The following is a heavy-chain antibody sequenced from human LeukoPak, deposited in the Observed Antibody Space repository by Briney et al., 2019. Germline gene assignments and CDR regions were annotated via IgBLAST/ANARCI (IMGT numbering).Heavy chain of an antibody. CDR3: SNADFRDY. J-gene: IGHJ4*02. D-gene: IGHD2/OR15-2a*01. V-gene: IGHV3-23*01. CDR2: ISGSGTST. Sequence: GGSLRLSCVVSGFTFTTYAMTWVRQAPGKGLEWVSSISGSGTSTYYADSVNGRFTISRDNAKNTLYLQINSLRGEDTAIYFCSNADFRDYWGQGTLVTVSS. CDR1: GFTFTTYA.